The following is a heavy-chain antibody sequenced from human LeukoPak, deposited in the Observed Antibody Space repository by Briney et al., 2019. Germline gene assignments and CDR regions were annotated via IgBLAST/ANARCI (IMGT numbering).Heavy chain of an antibody. CDR3: AHFYGSSFDY. J-gene: IGHJ4*02. D-gene: IGHD3-22*01. Sequence: GGSLRLSCAASEFSVGSNYMTWVRQAPGKGLEWVSAISGSGGSTYYADSVKGRFTISRDNSKNTLYLQMNSLRAEDTAIYYCAHFYGSSFDYWGQGTLVTVSS. CDR1: EFSVGSNY. V-gene: IGHV3-23*01. CDR2: ISGSGGST.